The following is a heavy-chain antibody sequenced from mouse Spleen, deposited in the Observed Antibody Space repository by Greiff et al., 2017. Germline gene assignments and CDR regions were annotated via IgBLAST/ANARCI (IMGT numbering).Heavy chain of an antibody. J-gene: IGHJ4*01. CDR2: IDPENGDT. CDR1: GFNIKDDY. CDR3: TPYGDYAMDY. Sequence: EVMLVESGAELVRPGASVKLSCTASGFNIKDDYMHWVKQRPEQGLEWIGWIDPENGDTEYASKFQGKATITADTSSNTAYLQLSSLTSEDTAVYYCTPYGDYAMDYWGQGTSVTVSS. V-gene: IGHV14-4*01. D-gene: IGHD1-1*02.